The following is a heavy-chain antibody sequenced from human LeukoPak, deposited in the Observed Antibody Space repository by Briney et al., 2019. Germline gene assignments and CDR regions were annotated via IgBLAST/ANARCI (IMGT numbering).Heavy chain of an antibody. V-gene: IGHV4-38-2*01. D-gene: IGHD3-3*01. J-gene: IGHJ4*02. CDR3: AGHFTIFGVAFDY. CDR2: IYHSGST. Sequence: PSETQSLTCAVSGYSISSGYYWGWIRQPPGKGLEWIGSIYHSGSTYYNPSLKSRVTISVDTSKNQFSLKLSSVTAADTAVYYCAGHFTIFGVAFDYWGQGTLVTVSS. CDR1: GYSISSGYY.